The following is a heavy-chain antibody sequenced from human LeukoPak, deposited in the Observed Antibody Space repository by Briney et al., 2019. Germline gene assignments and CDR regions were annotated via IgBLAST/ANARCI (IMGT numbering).Heavy chain of an antibody. CDR3: AREIMAMEERYYFDF. CDR2: FSPDDSES. Sequence: GESLKISCKGSGYSFTSYWIGWVRQMPGKGLEWVGIFSPDDSESRYSPSFQGQVTISADKSISTAYLQWSSLKASDTAIYYCAREIMAMEERYYFDFWGQGTLVTVSS. CDR1: GYSFTSYW. D-gene: IGHD5-12*01. J-gene: IGHJ4*02. V-gene: IGHV5-51*01.